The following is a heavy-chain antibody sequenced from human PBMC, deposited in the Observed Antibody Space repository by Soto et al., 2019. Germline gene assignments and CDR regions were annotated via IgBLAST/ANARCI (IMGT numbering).Heavy chain of an antibody. CDR2: MNPNSGNT. V-gene: IGHV1-8*01. D-gene: IGHD3-3*01. J-gene: IGHJ6*03. CDR1: GYTFTSYD. CDR3: ARREYHDFWSGYYSEGTYYYYMDV. Sequence: ASVMVSCKASGYTFTSYDINWVRQATGQGLEWMGWMNPNSGNTGYAQKFQGRVTMTRNTSISTAYMELSSLRSEDTAVYYCARREYHDFWSGYYSEGTYYYYMDVWGKGTTVTVSS.